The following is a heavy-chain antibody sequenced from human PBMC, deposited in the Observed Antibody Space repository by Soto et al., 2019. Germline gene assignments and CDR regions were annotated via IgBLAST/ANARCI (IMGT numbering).Heavy chain of an antibody. J-gene: IGHJ4*02. V-gene: IGHV3-30-3*01. CDR1: GFTFSSYA. Sequence: QVQLVESGGGVVQPGRSLRLSCAASGFTFSSYAMHWVRQAPGKGLEWVAVISYDGSNKYYADSVKGRFTISRDNSKNTLYLQMNSLRAEDTAVYYCARGGHVYYSDSSGYYYFDYWGQGTLVTVSS. CDR2: ISYDGSNK. D-gene: IGHD3-22*01. CDR3: ARGGHVYYSDSSGYYYFDY.